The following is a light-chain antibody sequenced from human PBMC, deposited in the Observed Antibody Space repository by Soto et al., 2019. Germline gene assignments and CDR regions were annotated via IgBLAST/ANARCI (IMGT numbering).Light chain of an antibody. Sequence: QTVVTQPPSASGTPGQRVTISCSGRFSNIGSNYVYWYQQLPGTAPKLLIFTNDQRTSGVPGRFSGSKSGTSASLAISGLRSEDEADYYCAVWDDSLRGWVFGGGTKLTVL. J-gene: IGLJ3*02. CDR1: FSNIGSNY. CDR3: AVWDDSLRGWV. V-gene: IGLV1-47*02. CDR2: TND.